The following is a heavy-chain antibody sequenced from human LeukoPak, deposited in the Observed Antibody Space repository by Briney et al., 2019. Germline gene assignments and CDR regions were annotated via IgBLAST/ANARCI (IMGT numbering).Heavy chain of an antibody. Sequence: SETLSLTCTVSGGSIINYYWTWNRQPPGKGLEWIGNIYYSGYTSYNPSLNSRVTISVDTSKNQFSLKLSSVTAADTAVYYCARDAGADRPFDYWGQGTLVTVSS. CDR1: GGSIINYY. CDR2: IYYSGYT. J-gene: IGHJ4*02. V-gene: IGHV4-59*01. CDR3: ARDAGADRPFDY. D-gene: IGHD6-6*01.